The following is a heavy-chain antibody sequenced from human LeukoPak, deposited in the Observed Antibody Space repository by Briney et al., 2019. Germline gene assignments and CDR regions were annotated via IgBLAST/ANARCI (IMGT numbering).Heavy chain of an antibody. Sequence: PGGSLRLSCGVTGFTFSNEWMHWVRQAPGKGLEWVALINQDGSAKQYVDSVKGRFTISRDNAKNSVYLQINSLRVEGTAVYYCVRLPRSNSVYWGQGTLVTVSS. V-gene: IGHV3-7*01. D-gene: IGHD1-26*01. CDR3: VRLPRSNSVY. CDR2: INQDGSAK. CDR1: GFTFSNEW. J-gene: IGHJ4*02.